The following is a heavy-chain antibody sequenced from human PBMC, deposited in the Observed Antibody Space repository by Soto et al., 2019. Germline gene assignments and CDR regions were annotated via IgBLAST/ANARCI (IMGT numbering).Heavy chain of an antibody. D-gene: IGHD6-13*01. J-gene: IGHJ6*02. CDR1: GFTFSSYW. CDR3: ARDPKLQQLVPHYYYYGMDV. CDR2: IKQDGSKK. V-gene: IGHV3-7*03. Sequence: HPGGSLRPSCAASGFTFSSYWMSWVRQAPGKGLEWVPNIKQDGSKKYYVDSVKGRFTISTDNAKNSLYLQMNSLRDEDTAVYYCARDPKLQQLVPHYYYYGMDVWGQGTTVTVSS.